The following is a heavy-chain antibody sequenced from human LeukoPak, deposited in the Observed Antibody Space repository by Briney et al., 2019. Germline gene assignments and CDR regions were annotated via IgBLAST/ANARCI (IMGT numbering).Heavy chain of an antibody. CDR3: AKDFGRNLGGPGY. CDR1: GFPFSDYY. V-gene: IGHV3-23*01. CDR2: ISGSGGST. D-gene: IGHD1-14*01. J-gene: IGHJ4*02. Sequence: SGGSLRLSCAASGFPFSDYYMSWIRQAPGKGLEWVSAISGSGGSTYYADSVKGRFTISRDNSKNTLYLQMNSLRGEDTAVYYCAKDFGRNLGGPGYWGRGTLVIVSS.